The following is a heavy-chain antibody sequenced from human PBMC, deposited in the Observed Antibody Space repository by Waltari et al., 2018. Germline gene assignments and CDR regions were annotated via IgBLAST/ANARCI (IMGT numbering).Heavy chain of an antibody. CDR3: ARGFRTYDDFWSGYFGWYFDY. J-gene: IGHJ4*02. CDR1: GGSFSGYY. V-gene: IGHV4-34*01. CDR2: INHSGST. D-gene: IGHD3-3*01. Sequence: QVQLQQWGAGLLKPSETLSLTCAVYGGSFSGYYWSWIRQPHGKGLEWIGEINHSGSTNYNPSLKSRVTISVDTSKNQFSLKLSSVTAADTAVYYCARGFRTYDDFWSGYFGWYFDYWGQGTLVTVSS.